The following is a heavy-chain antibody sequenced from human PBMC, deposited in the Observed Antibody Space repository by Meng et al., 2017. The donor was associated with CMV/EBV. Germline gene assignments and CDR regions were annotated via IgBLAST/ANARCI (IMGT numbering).Heavy chain of an antibody. CDR1: GYTFTSYY. D-gene: IGHD2-2*01. V-gene: IGHV1-46*01. CDR2: INPSGGST. Sequence: ASVKVSCKASGYTFTSYYMHWVRQAPGQGLEWMGIINPSGGSTSYAQKFQGRVTMTRDTSTSTAYMELSSLRSEDTAVYYCARETRYCSSTSCLYGVDYWGQGTLVTVSS. J-gene: IGHJ4*02. CDR3: ARETRYCSSTSCLYGVDY.